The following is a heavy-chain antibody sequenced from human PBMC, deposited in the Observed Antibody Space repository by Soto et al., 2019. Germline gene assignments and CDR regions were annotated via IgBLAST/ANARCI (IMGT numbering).Heavy chain of an antibody. J-gene: IGHJ6*02. CDR3: TTDPTLNYYYGMDV. V-gene: IGHV3-15*07. CDR1: GFTFSNAW. Sequence: GGSLRLSCAASGFTFSNAWMNWVRQAPGKGLEWVGRIKSKTDGGTTDYAAPVKGRFTISRDDSKNTLYLQMNSLKTEDTAVYYCTTDPTLNYYYGMDVWGQGTTVTVSS. CDR2: IKSKTDGGTT.